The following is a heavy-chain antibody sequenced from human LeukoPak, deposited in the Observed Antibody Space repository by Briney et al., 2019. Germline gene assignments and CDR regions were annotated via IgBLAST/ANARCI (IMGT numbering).Heavy chain of an antibody. CDR1: GFTFSSYW. Sequence: PGGSLRLSCAASGFTFSSYWMTWVRQAPGKGLEWVANIKKDGSGKNYVDSVKGRFTISRDNAKNSLYLQMNSLRAEDTAVYYCARGGGNDYDMSGYYYLAAYWGQGTLVTVSS. CDR3: ARGGGNDYDMSGYYYLAAY. D-gene: IGHD3-22*01. J-gene: IGHJ4*02. V-gene: IGHV3-7*01. CDR2: IKKDGSGK.